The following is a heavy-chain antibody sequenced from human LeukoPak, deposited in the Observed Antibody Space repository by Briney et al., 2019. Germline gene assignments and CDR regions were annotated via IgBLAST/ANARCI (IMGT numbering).Heavy chain of an antibody. Sequence: SETLSLTCTVSGYPISSGYYWGWIRQPPGKGLEWIGSIYHSGSTYYNPSLKSRVTISVDTSKNQFSLKLSSVTAADTAVYYCARQPGYYFDYWGQGTLVTVSS. CDR2: IYHSGST. CDR3: ARQPGYYFDY. J-gene: IGHJ4*02. CDR1: GYPISSGYY. V-gene: IGHV4-38-2*02. D-gene: IGHD1-14*01.